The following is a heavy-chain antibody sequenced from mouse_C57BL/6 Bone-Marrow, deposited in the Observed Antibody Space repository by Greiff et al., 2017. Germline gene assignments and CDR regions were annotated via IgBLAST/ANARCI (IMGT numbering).Heavy chain of an antibody. Sequence: QVQLQQPGAELVKPGASVKLSCKASGYTFTSYWMQWVKQRPGQGLEWIGEIDPSDSYTNYTQKFKGKATLTVDTSSSTAYMQLSSLTSEDSAVYYCARGIYYGNYDYAMDYWGQGTSVTVSS. CDR1: GYTFTSYW. CDR2: IDPSDSYT. D-gene: IGHD2-1*01. V-gene: IGHV1-50*01. CDR3: ARGIYYGNYDYAMDY. J-gene: IGHJ4*01.